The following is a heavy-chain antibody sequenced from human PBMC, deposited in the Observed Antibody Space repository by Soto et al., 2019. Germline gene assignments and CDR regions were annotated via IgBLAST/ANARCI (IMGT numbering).Heavy chain of an antibody. CDR2: ISAVDGQI. V-gene: IGHV1-3*01. D-gene: IGHD2-21*02. J-gene: IGHJ4*02. Sequence: QVPLVQSGTEMRKPGASVKLSCRASGYTFTNYPLHWVRQAPGQRPQWLGWISAVDGQIKYSQKFQGRVTLTTDTSASTTYMELSSLRSDDTAMYYCARGFRDPSFSCFDYCGQGALVTVSS. CDR3: ARGFRDPSFSCFDY. CDR1: GYTFTNYP.